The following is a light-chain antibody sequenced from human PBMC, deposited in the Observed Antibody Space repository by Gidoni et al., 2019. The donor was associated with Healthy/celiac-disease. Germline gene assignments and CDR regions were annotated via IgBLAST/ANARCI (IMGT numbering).Light chain of an antibody. CDR2: AAS. V-gene: IGKV1-39*01. J-gene: IGKJ4*01. CDR3: QQSYSTPQLT. Sequence: DIQMTQSPSSLSASVGDRITITCRASQSISSYLNWYQQKPGKAPQLLIYAASSLHSGVPSRFSGSGSGTDFTLIISSLQPEDFATYYCQQSYSTPQLTFGGXTKVEIK. CDR1: QSISSY.